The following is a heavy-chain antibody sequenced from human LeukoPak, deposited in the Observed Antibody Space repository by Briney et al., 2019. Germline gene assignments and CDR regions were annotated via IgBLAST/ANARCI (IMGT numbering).Heavy chain of an antibody. V-gene: IGHV3-7*01. CDR3: ARALYSGSFYGMDV. Sequence: GGSLRLSCAASGFTFSTYWMSWVRQAPGKGLEWVANIKQDGSEKYYVDSVKGRFTISRDNAKNSLYLQMNSLRVEDTAVYYCARALYSGSFYGMDVWGQGTAVTVSS. CDR1: GFTFSTYW. D-gene: IGHD1-26*01. CDR2: IKQDGSEK. J-gene: IGHJ6*02.